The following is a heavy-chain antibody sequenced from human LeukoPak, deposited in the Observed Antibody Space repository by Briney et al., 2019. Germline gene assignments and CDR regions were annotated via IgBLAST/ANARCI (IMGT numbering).Heavy chain of an antibody. Sequence: GASVKVSCKASGYTFTSYYMHWVRQAPGQGLEWMGIINPSGGSTSYAQKFQGRVTMTRDTSTSTVYMKLSSLRSEDTAVYYCARTDSGEDWFDPWGQGTLVTVSS. CDR2: INPSGGST. CDR3: ARTDSGEDWFDP. J-gene: IGHJ5*02. V-gene: IGHV1-46*01. CDR1: GYTFTSYY. D-gene: IGHD1-26*01.